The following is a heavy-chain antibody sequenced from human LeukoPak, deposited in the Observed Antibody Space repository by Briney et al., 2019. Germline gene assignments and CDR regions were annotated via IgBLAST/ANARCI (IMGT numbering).Heavy chain of an antibody. CDR1: GLTFSEYF. D-gene: IGHD1-26*01. J-gene: IGHJ6*03. CDR2: INSSESSI. CDR3: ARDEWELEYYSYMDV. V-gene: IGHV3-11*04. Sequence: PGWAVTLSCAASGLTFSEYFMSWIRQAPGRGLEGVAYINSSESSIYYADSVKGRFTITRDNAKNSLYLQMNSLRAEDTAVYYCARDEWELEYYSYMDVWGKGPTVTVSS.